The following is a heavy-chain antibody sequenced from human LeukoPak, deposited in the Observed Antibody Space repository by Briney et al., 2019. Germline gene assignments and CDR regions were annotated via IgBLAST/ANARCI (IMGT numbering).Heavy chain of an antibody. V-gene: IGHV4-59*01. CDR3: ARDSIAGYSLSW. J-gene: IGHJ4*02. D-gene: IGHD3-9*01. Sequence: SDTLSLTCTVTGDPISTSYWSLIRQPPSTALVLIGYIHYSGSTNYNPSLKSRVTMSVDTSKNQFSPKLNSVTAADTAVYYCARDSIAGYSLSWWGQGTLVTVSS. CDR1: GDPISTSY. CDR2: IHYSGST.